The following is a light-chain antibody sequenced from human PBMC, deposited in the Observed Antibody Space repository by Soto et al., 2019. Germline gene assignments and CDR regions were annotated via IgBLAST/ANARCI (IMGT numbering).Light chain of an antibody. CDR1: SGHSSYA. CDR2: LNSDGSH. J-gene: IGLJ1*01. Sequence: QSVLTQSPSASASLGASVKLTCTLSSGHSSYAIAWHQQQPEKGPRYLMKLNSDGSHSKGDGIPDRFSGSSSGAERYLTISSLQSEDEADYYCQTWGTGTSYVFGTGTKLTVL. CDR3: QTWGTGTSYV. V-gene: IGLV4-69*01.